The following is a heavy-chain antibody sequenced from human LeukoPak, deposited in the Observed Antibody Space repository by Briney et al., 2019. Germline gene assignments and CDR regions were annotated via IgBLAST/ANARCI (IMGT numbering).Heavy chain of an antibody. J-gene: IGHJ4*02. CDR3: ARRGYYGSGSYIDY. D-gene: IGHD3-10*01. Sequence: GASLQISSKGSGYGFTSYWIGWVRPRPGKGLGWMGIIYPGDSNTRYSPSFQGQATISADTSISTAYLQWSSLTASDTAMYYCARRGYYGSGSYIDYWGQGTLVTVSS. CDR2: IYPGDSNT. CDR1: GYGFTSYW. V-gene: IGHV5-51*01.